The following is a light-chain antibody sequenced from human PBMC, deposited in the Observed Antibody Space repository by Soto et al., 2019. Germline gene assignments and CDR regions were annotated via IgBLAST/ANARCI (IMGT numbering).Light chain of an antibody. V-gene: IGKV1-5*01. Sequence: DIQMTQSPSTLSASVGDRVTITCRASQSIGDSLAWYQQKPGKAPYLLISDVSSLERGVPSRFSGSGSGTEFTLTLSSMQPDDFATFYCQQYNGYSRTFGQGTKVEI. CDR3: QQYNGYSRT. J-gene: IGKJ1*01. CDR2: DVS. CDR1: QSIGDS.